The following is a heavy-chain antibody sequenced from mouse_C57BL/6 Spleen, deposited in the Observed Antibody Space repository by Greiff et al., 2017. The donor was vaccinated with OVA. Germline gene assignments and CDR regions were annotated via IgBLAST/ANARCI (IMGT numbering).Heavy chain of an antibody. J-gene: IGHJ4*01. Sequence: VQLQQSGPGLVQPSQSLSITCTVSGFSLTSYGVHWVRQSPGQGLEWLGVIWSGGSTDYNAAFISRLSISKDNSKSQVFFKMNSLQADDTAIYYCARNLWDEDYYAMDYWGQGTSVTVSS. CDR2: IWSGGST. CDR3: ARNLWDEDYYAMDY. CDR1: GFSLTSYG. D-gene: IGHD4-1*01. V-gene: IGHV2-2*01.